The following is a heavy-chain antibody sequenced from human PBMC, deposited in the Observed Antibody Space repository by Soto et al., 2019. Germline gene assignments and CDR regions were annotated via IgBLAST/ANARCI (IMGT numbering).Heavy chain of an antibody. Sequence: ASVKVSCKASGGTFSSYAISWVRQAPGQGLEWMGGIIPIFGTANYAQKFQGRVTITADESTSTAYMELSSLRSEDTAVYYCAADSSGYCEGTQGFDYWGQGTLVTVSS. V-gene: IGHV1-69*13. CDR2: IIPIFGTA. J-gene: IGHJ4*02. CDR3: AADSSGYCEGTQGFDY. CDR1: GGTFSSYA. D-gene: IGHD3-22*01.